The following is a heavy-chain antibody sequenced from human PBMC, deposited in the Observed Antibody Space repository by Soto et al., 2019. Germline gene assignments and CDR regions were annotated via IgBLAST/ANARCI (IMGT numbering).Heavy chain of an antibody. CDR1: GVSLGSYY. J-gene: IGHJ6*02. CDR3: ARDGDGRMTPNTYYYNGMDV. D-gene: IGHD2-21*02. CDR2: VFYTGRA. Sequence: SETLSLTCTVSGVSLGSYYWSWIRHAPGKGLEWIGYVFYTGRANYNASLKSRVSISLDTSNYQFSLKLSSVTAADTAVYYCARDGDGRMTPNTYYYNGMDVWGPGTTVTVSS. V-gene: IGHV4-59*01.